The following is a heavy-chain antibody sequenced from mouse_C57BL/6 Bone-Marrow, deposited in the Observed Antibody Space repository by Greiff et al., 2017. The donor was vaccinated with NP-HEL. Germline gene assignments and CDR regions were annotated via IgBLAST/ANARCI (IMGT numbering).Heavy chain of an antibody. Sequence: VQLKESGPGLVQPSQSLSITCTVSGFSLTSYGVHWVRQSPGKGLEWLGVIWRGGSTDYNAAFMSRLSITKDNSKSQVFFKMNSLQADDTAIYYCAKRSNSLYYYAMDYWGQGTSVTVSS. CDR2: IWRGGST. CDR1: GFSLTSYG. D-gene: IGHD4-1*01. CDR3: AKRSNSLYYYAMDY. V-gene: IGHV2-5*01. J-gene: IGHJ4*01.